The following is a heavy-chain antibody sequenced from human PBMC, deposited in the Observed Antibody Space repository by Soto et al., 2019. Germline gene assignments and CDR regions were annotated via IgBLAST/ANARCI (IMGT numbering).Heavy chain of an antibody. D-gene: IGHD7-27*01. CDR3: ARGYLGSFDS. V-gene: IGHV3-13*01. CDR1: GFTFSSYA. Sequence: ESGGGLVQPGGSLRLSCAASGFTFSSYAVHWVRQPTGKGLEWVSVIGSAGDTYYPGSVEGRFTTSRENAKNSLYLQMNSLRAEDTAVYYCARGYLGSFDSWGQGTLVTVSS. J-gene: IGHJ4*02. CDR2: IGSAGDT.